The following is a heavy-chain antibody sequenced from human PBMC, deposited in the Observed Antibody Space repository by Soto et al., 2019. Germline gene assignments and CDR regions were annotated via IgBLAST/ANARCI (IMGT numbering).Heavy chain of an antibody. Sequence: EVQLVESGGGLVQPGGSLKLSCAASGFTFSGSAMHWVRQASGKGLEWVGRIRSKANSYATAYAASVKGRFTISRDDSKNTAYLQMNSLKTEDTAVYYCTRRTDMVRGNGMDVWGQGTTVTVSS. J-gene: IGHJ6*02. CDR3: TRRTDMVRGNGMDV. V-gene: IGHV3-73*02. D-gene: IGHD3-10*01. CDR1: GFTFSGSA. CDR2: IRSKANSYAT.